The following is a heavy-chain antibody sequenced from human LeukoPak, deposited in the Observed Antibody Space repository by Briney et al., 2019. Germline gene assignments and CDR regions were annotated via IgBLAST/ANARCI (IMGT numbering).Heavy chain of an antibody. CDR2: ISGSGGST. D-gene: IGHD6-19*01. Sequence: GGSLRLSCAASGFTFSSYAMSWVRQAPGKGLEWVPAISGSGGSTYYADSVKGRFTISRDNSKNTLYLQMNSLRAEDTAVYYCAKAYSSGWYYFDYWGQGTLVTVSS. CDR3: AKAYSSGWYYFDY. J-gene: IGHJ4*02. CDR1: GFTFSSYA. V-gene: IGHV3-23*01.